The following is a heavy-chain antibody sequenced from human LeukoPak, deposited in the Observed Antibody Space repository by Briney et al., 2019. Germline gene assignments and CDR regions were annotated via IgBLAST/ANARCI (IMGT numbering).Heavy chain of an antibody. CDR2: INHSGST. CDR1: GGSFSGYY. CDR3: ARESWDLVVVPAAIHYYYYMDV. J-gene: IGHJ6*03. Sequence: NTSETLSLTCAVYGGSFSGYYWSWIRQPPGKGLEWIGEINHSGSTNYNPSLKSRVTISVDTSKNQFSLKLSSVTAADTAVYYCARESWDLVVVPAAIHYYYYMDVWGKGTTVTVSS. V-gene: IGHV4-34*01. D-gene: IGHD2-2*01.